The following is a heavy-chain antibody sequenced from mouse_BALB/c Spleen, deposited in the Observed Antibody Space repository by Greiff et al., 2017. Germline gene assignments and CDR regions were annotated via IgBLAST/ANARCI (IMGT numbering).Heavy chain of an antibody. J-gene: IGHJ3*01. Sequence: EVKLVDSGGGLVKPGGSLKLSCAASGFTFSDYYMYWVRQTPEKRLEWVATISDGGCYTYYPDSVKGRFTITRDNAKNKLYLQMNSLKSEDTAMYYGARGEGNGGFAYWGQGTLVTVSA. CDR3: ARGEGNGGFAY. D-gene: IGHD2-1*01. V-gene: IGHV5-4*02. CDR1: GFTFSDYY. CDR2: ISDGGCYT.